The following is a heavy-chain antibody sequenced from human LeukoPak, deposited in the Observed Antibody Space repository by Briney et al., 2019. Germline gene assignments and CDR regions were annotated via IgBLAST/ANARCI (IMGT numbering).Heavy chain of an antibody. CDR1: GFTFGDYA. V-gene: IGHV3-49*03. D-gene: IGHD3-22*01. J-gene: IGHJ1*01. Sequence: GGSLRLSCAASGFTFGDYAMSWFRQAPGKGLEWVGFIRSKAYGGTTEYAASVKGRFTISRDDSKSIDYLQMNSLKTEDTAVYYCTRGAPTPYYYDSSGYHFQHWGQGTLVTVSS. CDR3: TRGAPTPYYYDSSGYHFQH. CDR2: IRSKAYGGTT.